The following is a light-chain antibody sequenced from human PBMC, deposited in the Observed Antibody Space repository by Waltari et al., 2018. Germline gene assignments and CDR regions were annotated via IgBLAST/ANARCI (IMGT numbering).Light chain of an antibody. Sequence: EIVMTQSPGTLSLIPGESATLSCRASQSISNNLAWYQQKPGQAPRLLIYGASTRATGIPDRFSGSGSGTEFTLTISSMQSEDFAVYYCQQYNNWPLTFGGGTKVEIK. J-gene: IGKJ4*01. V-gene: IGKV3-15*01. CDR3: QQYNNWPLT. CDR2: GAS. CDR1: QSISNN.